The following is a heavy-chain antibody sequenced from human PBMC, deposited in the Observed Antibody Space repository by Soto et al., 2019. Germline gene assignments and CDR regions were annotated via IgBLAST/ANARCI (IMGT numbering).Heavy chain of an antibody. Sequence: PGGSLRLSCAASGFSFSTYDMNWVRQAPGKGLEWVSYISGGSSRIFYADSVKGRFTISRDNAKNSLYLQMNSLRAEDTAVYYCAKDRCSGGSCYFDYWGQGTLVTVSS. CDR3: AKDRCSGGSCYFDY. CDR2: ISGGSSRI. D-gene: IGHD2-15*01. J-gene: IGHJ4*02. V-gene: IGHV3-48*01. CDR1: GFSFSTYD.